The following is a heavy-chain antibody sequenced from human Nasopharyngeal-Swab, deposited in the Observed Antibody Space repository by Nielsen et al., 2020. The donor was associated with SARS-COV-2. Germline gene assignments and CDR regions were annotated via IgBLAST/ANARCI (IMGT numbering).Heavy chain of an antibody. CDR2: ISYDGGDT. Sequence: GESLKISCVGSGFSFSNYGMSWVRQAPGKGLEWVAIISYDGGDTHYADSVKGRFTISKDNSKNTLFLEMSSLRAEDTAVYYCAKERFYSGSGRYPREFDYWGQGTLVTVSS. CDR1: GFSFSNYG. CDR3: AKERFYSGSGRYPREFDY. J-gene: IGHJ4*02. D-gene: IGHD3-10*01. V-gene: IGHV3-30*18.